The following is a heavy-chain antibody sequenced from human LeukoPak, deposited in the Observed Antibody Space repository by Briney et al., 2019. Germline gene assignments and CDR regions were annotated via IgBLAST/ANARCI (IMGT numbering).Heavy chain of an antibody. J-gene: IGHJ4*02. D-gene: IGHD3-10*01. CDR1: GGTFSSYA. CDR2: IIPIFGTA. Sequence: GASVKVSCKASGGTFSSYAISWVRQAPGQGLEWMGGIIPIFGTANYAQKFQGRVTITTDESTSTAYMELSSLRSEDTAVYYCAKSSLGNYYGSGSYWGNWGQGTLVTVSS. V-gene: IGHV1-69*05. CDR3: AKSSLGNYYGSGSYWGN.